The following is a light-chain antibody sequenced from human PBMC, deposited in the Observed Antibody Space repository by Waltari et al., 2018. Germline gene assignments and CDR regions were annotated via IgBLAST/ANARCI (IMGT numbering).Light chain of an antibody. CDR3: AAWDDSLSAWV. CDR1: NSNIGSNY. Sequence: QSVLTQPPSASGTPGQRVTISSSGSNSNIGSNYVYWYQQLPGTAPKLLIYRSNQRLSGVPDRFSASKSGTSASLAIIGLRSEDEADYYCAAWDDSLSAWVFGGGTKLTVL. CDR2: RSN. V-gene: IGLV1-47*01. J-gene: IGLJ3*02.